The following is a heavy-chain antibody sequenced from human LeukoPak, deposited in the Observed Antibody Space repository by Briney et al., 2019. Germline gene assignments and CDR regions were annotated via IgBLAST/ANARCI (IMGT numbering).Heavy chain of an antibody. V-gene: IGHV4-39*01. D-gene: IGHD3-10*01. Sequence: PSEALSVTCNVSGGSISSTSYYWGWIRQPPGKGLEWIGSIYHTGTPYYSPFRQSGVTISVHTSKNQFSLKLSSVTAADTAVYYCARSLLSAGSGSYGFDPWGQGTLVTVSS. CDR1: GGSISSTSYY. CDR2: IYHTGTP. CDR3: ARSLLSAGSGSYGFDP. J-gene: IGHJ5*02.